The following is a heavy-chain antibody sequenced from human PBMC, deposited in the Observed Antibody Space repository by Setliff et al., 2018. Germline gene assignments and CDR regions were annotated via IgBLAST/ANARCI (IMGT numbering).Heavy chain of an antibody. J-gene: IGHJ4*02. CDR3: ARNPCSGGSCYFDY. CDR2: ISSSGSII. V-gene: IGHV3-48*01. Sequence: PGGSLRLSCVASGFKFSNYSMNWVRQAPGKGLEWVAYISSSGSIIYYGDSVKGRFTISRDTAKNSVYLQMNSLRAEDTAVYYCARNPCSGGSCYFDYWGQGTLVTVSS. CDR1: GFKFSNYS. D-gene: IGHD2-15*01.